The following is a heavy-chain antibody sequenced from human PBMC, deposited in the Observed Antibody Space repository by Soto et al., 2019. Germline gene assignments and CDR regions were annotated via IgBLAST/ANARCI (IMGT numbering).Heavy chain of an antibody. V-gene: IGHV3-11*01. CDR3: ASANWNDDAFDI. D-gene: IGHD1-1*01. CDR1: GFTFSDYY. Sequence: GGSLRLSCAASGFTFSDYYMSWIRQAPGKGLGWVSYISSSGSTIYYADSVKGRFTISRDNAKNSLYLQMNSLRAEDTAVYYCASANWNDDAFDIWGQGTMVTVSS. J-gene: IGHJ3*02. CDR2: ISSSGSTI.